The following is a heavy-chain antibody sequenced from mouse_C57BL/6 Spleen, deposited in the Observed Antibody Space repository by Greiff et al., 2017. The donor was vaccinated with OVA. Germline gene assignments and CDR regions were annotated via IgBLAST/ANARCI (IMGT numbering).Heavy chain of an antibody. Sequence: EVKVVESGGDLVKPGGSLKLSCAASGFTFSSYGMSWVRQTPDKRLEWVATISSGGSYTYYPDSVKGRFTISRDNAKNTLYLQMSSLKSEDTAMYYCARRTGTGWHFDVWGTGTTVTVSS. CDR1: GFTFSSYG. V-gene: IGHV5-6*02. CDR3: ARRTGTGWHFDV. D-gene: IGHD4-1*01. J-gene: IGHJ1*03. CDR2: ISSGGSYT.